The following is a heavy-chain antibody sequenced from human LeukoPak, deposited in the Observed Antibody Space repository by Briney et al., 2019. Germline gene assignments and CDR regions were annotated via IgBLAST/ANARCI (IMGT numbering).Heavy chain of an antibody. Sequence: PGGSLRLSCAASGFTFSSYWMSWVRQAPGEGLEWVANINQDGSEKYYMDSVKGRFTISRDNAKNSLYLQMNSLRAEDTAVYYCARSVGYCSGGTCYSFDYWGQGTLVTVSS. J-gene: IGHJ4*02. V-gene: IGHV3-7*01. CDR3: ARSVGYCSGGTCYSFDY. CDR2: INQDGSEK. CDR1: GFTFSSYW. D-gene: IGHD2-15*01.